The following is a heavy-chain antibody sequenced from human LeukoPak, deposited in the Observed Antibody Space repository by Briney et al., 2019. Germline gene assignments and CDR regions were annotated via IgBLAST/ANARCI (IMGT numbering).Heavy chain of an antibody. Sequence: GGSLRLSCEASGFTFNDYAMSWVRQAPGKGLEWVSAISGSGHNTYYADSVTGRFTVSRDNSKNTLYLQMNSLRAEDTAVYYCAKRVDTGGYYYGDAFDIWGQGTMVTVSS. D-gene: IGHD3-22*01. CDR1: GFTFNDYA. CDR2: ISGSGHNT. J-gene: IGHJ3*02. CDR3: AKRVDTGGYYYGDAFDI. V-gene: IGHV3-23*01.